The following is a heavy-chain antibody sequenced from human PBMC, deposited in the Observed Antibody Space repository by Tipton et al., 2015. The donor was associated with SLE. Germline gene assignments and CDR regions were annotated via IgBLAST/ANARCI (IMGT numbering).Heavy chain of an antibody. Sequence: LRLSCTVSGDSISPNFWSWIRQPPGKGLEWIGYVSYAGSTNYNPSLESRVTMSVDTSKNQFSLKLYPVTAADTAVYYCARAREYEMPLPLFMDVWGQGATVTVSS. CDR2: VSYAGST. D-gene: IGHD2/OR15-2a*01. CDR3: ARAREYEMPLPLFMDV. V-gene: IGHV4-59*01. CDR1: GDSISPNF. J-gene: IGHJ6*02.